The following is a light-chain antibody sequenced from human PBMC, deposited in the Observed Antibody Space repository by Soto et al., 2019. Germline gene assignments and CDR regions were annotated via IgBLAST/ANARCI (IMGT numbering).Light chain of an antibody. J-gene: IGKJ5*01. Sequence: IVLPQCPFTLSLSPWEGATLACMASQSVRTYLAWYQVKPGQAPRLLIYDASRRASGVPARFSGSGSGTDFTLTISSLEPEDFALYYCQQRNTWPPITFGQGTRLEIK. CDR1: QSVRTY. CDR3: QQRNTWPPIT. CDR2: DAS. V-gene: IGKV3-11*01.